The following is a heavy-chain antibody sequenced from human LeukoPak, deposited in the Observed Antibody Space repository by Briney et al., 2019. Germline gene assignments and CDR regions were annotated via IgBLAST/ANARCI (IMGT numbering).Heavy chain of an antibody. CDR2: TNPNSGGT. J-gene: IGHJ3*02. CDR1: GYTFTGYY. Sequence: GASVKVSCKASGYTFTGYYMHWVRQAPGQGLEWMGWTNPNSGGTNYAQKFQGRVTMTRDTSISTAYMELSRLRSDDTAVYYCARVLRAGSSGWYDAFDIWGQGTMVTVSS. D-gene: IGHD6-19*01. CDR3: ARVLRAGSSGWYDAFDI. V-gene: IGHV1-2*02.